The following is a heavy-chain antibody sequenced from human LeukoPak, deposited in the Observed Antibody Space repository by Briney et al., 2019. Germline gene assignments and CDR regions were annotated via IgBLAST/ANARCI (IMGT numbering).Heavy chain of an antibody. CDR3: AKNIALTGEFDS. CDR1: GYTFTSYA. CDR2: INAGNGNT. J-gene: IGHJ4*02. Sequence: ASVKVSCKASGYTFTSYAMHWVRQAPGQRLEWMGWINAGNGNTKYSQKFQGRVSLTRDTSISTAYLELSSLRSEDTAVYYCAKNIALTGEFDSWGQGTLVTVSS. V-gene: IGHV1-3*01. D-gene: IGHD7-27*01.